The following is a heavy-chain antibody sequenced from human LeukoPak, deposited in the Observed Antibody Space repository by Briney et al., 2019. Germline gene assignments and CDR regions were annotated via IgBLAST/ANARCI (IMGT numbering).Heavy chain of an antibody. CDR2: IIPIFGTA. CDR3: ASPRAEYDILTGYNAFDY. D-gene: IGHD3-9*01. CDR1: GYTFTSYG. Sequence: SVKVSCKASGYTFTSYGISWVRQAPGQGLEWMGGIIPIFGTANYAQKFQGRVTITADESTSTAYMELSSLRSEDTAVYYCASPRAEYDILTGYNAFDYWGQGTLVTVSS. J-gene: IGHJ4*02. V-gene: IGHV1-69*13.